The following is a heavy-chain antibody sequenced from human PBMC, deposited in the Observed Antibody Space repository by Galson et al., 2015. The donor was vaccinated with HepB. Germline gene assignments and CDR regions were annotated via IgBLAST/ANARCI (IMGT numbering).Heavy chain of an antibody. CDR3: ATHPRDITIFGVARDY. CDR2: ISNSSSYI. CDR1: GFTFGSYS. D-gene: IGHD3-3*01. Sequence: SLRLSCAASGFTFGSYSMNWVRQAPGKGLEWVASISNSSSYIYYADPVKGRFTISRDNAKNSLYLQMNSLRAGDTAVYYCATHPRDITIFGVARDYWGQGTLVTVSS. V-gene: IGHV3-21*01. J-gene: IGHJ4*02.